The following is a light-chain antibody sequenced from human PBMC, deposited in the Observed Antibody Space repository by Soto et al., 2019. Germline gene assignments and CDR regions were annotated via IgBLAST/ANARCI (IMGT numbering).Light chain of an antibody. CDR1: SSDVGGYNY. J-gene: IGLJ1*01. CDR3: SSYTSSSPYV. Sequence: QSVLTQPRSVSGSPGQSVTISCTGTSSDVGGYNYASWYQQHPGKAPKLMIYDVSKRPSGVPDRFSGSKSGNTASLTISGLQAEDEADYYCSSYTSSSPYVFGTGTKVTLL. V-gene: IGLV2-11*01. CDR2: DVS.